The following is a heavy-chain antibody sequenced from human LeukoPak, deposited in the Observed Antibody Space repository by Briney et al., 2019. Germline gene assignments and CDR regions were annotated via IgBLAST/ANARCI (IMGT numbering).Heavy chain of an antibody. CDR3: ARWLGYCSSTSCFEEDNWFDP. Sequence: PGGSLRLSCAASGFTFSSYWMSWVRQAPGKGLEWVANIKQDGSEKYYVDSVKGRFTTSRDNAKNSLYLQMNSLRAEDTAVYYCARWLGYCSSTSCFEEDNWFDPWGQGTLVTVSS. D-gene: IGHD2-2*01. CDR1: GFTFSSYW. CDR2: IKQDGSEK. J-gene: IGHJ5*02. V-gene: IGHV3-7*03.